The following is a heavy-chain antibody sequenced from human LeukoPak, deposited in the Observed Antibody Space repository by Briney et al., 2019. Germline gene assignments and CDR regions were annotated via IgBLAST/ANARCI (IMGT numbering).Heavy chain of an antibody. CDR2: IKQDGSEK. Sequence: PGGSLRLSCAASGFTFSYYWMSWVRQAPGKGLEWVANIKQDGSEKYYVDSVKGRFTISRENGRSSLYLQMNSLRAEDTAVFYCARVPNTMLRGVITLMDVWGQGTTVTVSS. V-gene: IGHV3-7*01. D-gene: IGHD3-10*01. J-gene: IGHJ6*02. CDR3: ARVPNTMLRGVITLMDV. CDR1: GFTFSYYW.